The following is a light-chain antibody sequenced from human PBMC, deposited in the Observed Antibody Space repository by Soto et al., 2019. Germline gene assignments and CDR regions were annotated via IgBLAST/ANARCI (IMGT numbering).Light chain of an antibody. CDR3: RQRSNWPPAIT. J-gene: IGKJ5*01. Sequence: EIVLTQSPATLSLSPGERATLSCRASQSVSSYLAWYQQKPGQAPRLLINDASNRATGIPARFSGSGSGTDFTLTISSLEPEDFAVYYCRQRSNWPPAITFGQGTRLEI. CDR1: QSVSSY. V-gene: IGKV3-11*01. CDR2: DAS.